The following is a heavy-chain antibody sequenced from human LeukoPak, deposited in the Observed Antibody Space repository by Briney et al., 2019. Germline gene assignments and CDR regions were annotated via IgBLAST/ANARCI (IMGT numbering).Heavy chain of an antibody. CDR1: GFTVSSNY. D-gene: IGHD1-1*01. CDR2: IYSGGST. Sequence: PGGSLRLSCAASGFTVSSNYMSWVRQAPGKGLEGVSVIYSGGSTYYADCVKGRFTISRDNSKNTRYLQMNSLRAEDTAVYYCARAPDDGHERYYYYGTDVWGQGTTVTVSS. J-gene: IGHJ6*02. V-gene: IGHV3-66*01. CDR3: ARAPDDGHERYYYYGTDV.